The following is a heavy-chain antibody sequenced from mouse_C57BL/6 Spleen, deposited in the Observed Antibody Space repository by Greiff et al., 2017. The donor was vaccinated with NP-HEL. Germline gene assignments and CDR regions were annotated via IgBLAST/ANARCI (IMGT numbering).Heavy chain of an antibody. Sequence: VQLQQPGAELVKPGASVKLSCKASGYTFTSYWMHWVKQRPGRGLEWIGRIDPNSGGTKYNEQFKSTATLTVDKPSSTAYMQLSSLTSEDSAVYYGARSPLTTVVASLDYWGQGTTLTVSS. CDR2: IDPNSGGT. CDR3: ARSPLTTVVASLDY. V-gene: IGHV1-72*01. CDR1: GYTFTSYW. J-gene: IGHJ2*01. D-gene: IGHD1-1*01.